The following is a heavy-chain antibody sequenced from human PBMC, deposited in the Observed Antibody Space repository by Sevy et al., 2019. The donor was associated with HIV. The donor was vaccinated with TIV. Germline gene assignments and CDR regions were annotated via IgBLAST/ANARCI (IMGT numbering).Heavy chain of an antibody. V-gene: IGHV3-15*01. J-gene: IGHJ6*02. CDR1: GFTFSYAW. Sequence: GGSLRLSCAASGFTFSYAWMSWVRQAPGKGPEWIGRIKAKADGGTIEYAAPVKGRFTISRDDSKNTLYLQMNSLETADTAVYYCNTAPIILPLVTNWLDVWGQGTPVTVSS. D-gene: IGHD2-8*02. CDR3: NTAPIILPLVTNWLDV. CDR2: IKAKADGGTI.